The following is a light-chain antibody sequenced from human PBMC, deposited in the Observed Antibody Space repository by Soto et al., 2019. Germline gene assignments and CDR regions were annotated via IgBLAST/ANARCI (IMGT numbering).Light chain of an antibody. CDR1: TGTLTSGHF. CDR2: DTS. CDR3: LLCFDVARV. J-gene: IGLJ2*01. V-gene: IGLV7-46*01. Sequence: QAVVTQEPSLTVSPGGTVTLTCGSSTGTLTSGHFPYWFQQKPGQAPRALIFDTSKKYSWTPARFSGSLLGGKAALTLSGAQPEEEANYYCLLCFDVARVFGGGTKLTVL.